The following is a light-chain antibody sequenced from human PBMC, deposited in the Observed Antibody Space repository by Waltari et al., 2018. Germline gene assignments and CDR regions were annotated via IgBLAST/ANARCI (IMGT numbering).Light chain of an antibody. CDR3: ASWDDSPVGRWV. Sequence: QPVLTQPPSASGAPGQRVTISCSGSTSNLGDNVVNWYQQIPGTAPKLLIYRNDLRPSGVPGRFSGAKSGTSASLAISGLQSEDEGVYYCASWDDSPVGRWVFGGGTKLTVL. CDR2: RND. V-gene: IGLV1-44*01. J-gene: IGLJ3*02. CDR1: TSNLGDNV.